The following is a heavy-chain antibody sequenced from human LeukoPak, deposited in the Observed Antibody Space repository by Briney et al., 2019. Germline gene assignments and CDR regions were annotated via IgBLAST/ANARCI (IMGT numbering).Heavy chain of an antibody. D-gene: IGHD5-12*01. V-gene: IGHV6-1*01. Sequence: SQTLSHSRAICGDSVSSNSAAWNWIRQSPSRGLEWLGRTYYRSKWYNDYAVSVKSRITINPDTCKHQFSLQLNSVTPGDTAVYYCARVDSGYDHYYFDYWGQGTLVTVSS. CDR1: GDSVSSNSAA. J-gene: IGHJ4*02. CDR3: ARVDSGYDHYYFDY. CDR2: TYYRSKWYN.